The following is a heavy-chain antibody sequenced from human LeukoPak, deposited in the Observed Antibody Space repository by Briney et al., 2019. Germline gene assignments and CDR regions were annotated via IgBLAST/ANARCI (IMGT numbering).Heavy chain of an antibody. CDR2: INHSGST. V-gene: IGHV4-34*01. J-gene: IGHJ5*02. CDR1: GGSFSGYY. Sequence: KPSETLSLTCAVYGGSFSGYYWSWIHQPPGKGLEWIGEINHSGSTNYNPSLKSRVTISVDTSKNQFYLKLSSVTAADTAVYYCARAPKKYCSSTSCSNWFDPWGQGTLVTVSS. D-gene: IGHD2-2*01. CDR3: ARAPKKYCSSTSCSNWFDP.